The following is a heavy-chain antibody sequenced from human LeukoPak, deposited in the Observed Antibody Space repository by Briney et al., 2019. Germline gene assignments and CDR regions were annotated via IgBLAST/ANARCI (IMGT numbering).Heavy chain of an antibody. CDR2: ISYSGTT. D-gene: IGHD3-16*01. CDR1: DDFIRRES. V-gene: IGHV4-59*01. J-gene: IGHJ4*02. CDR3: ARDGGYYFDY. Sequence: SETLSLTCTVSDDFIRRESWTWIRQPPGKGLEYIGYISYSGTTDYKPSLESRVTISRGPSKNQFSLSLTSVTAADTAVYYCARDGGYYFDYWGQGTLVTVSS.